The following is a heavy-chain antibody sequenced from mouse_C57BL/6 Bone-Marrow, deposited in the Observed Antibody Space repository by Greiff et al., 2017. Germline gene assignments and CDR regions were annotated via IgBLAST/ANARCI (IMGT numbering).Heavy chain of an antibody. J-gene: IGHJ3*01. Sequence: QVTLKVSGPGLVQPSQTLSITCTVSGFSLTSYGVHWVRQSPGKGLEWLGVIWSGGSTDYNAAFISRLSISKDNSKSQVFFKMNSLQADDTAIYYCASHYYGSMWFAYWGQGTLVTVSA. CDR1: GFSLTSYG. V-gene: IGHV2-2*01. CDR3: ASHYYGSMWFAY. D-gene: IGHD1-1*01. CDR2: IWSGGST.